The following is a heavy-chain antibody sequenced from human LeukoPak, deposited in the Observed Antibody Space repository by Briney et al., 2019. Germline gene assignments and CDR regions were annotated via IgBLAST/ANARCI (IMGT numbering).Heavy chain of an antibody. J-gene: IGHJ3*02. CDR2: ISWNSGSI. CDR1: GFTFDDYA. CDR3: AKDNRDYGDPRWIGAFDI. Sequence: PGGSLRLSCAASGFTFDDYAMHWVRQAPGKGLELVSGISWNSGSIGYADSVKGRFTISRDNAKNSLYLQMNSLRAEDTALYYCAKDNRDYGDPRWIGAFDIWGQGTMVTVSS. D-gene: IGHD4-17*01. V-gene: IGHV3-9*01.